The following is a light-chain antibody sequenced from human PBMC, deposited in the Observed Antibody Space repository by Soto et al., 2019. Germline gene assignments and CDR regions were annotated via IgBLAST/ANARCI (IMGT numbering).Light chain of an antibody. CDR1: QSVSSRF. V-gene: IGKV3-20*01. J-gene: IGKJ5*01. CDR2: GAS. Sequence: EIVLTQSPGTLSLSPGKRATLSCRASQSVSSRFLAWYQQKPGQAPRLLIYGASSRAAGIPDRFSGSGSGTDFTLTIRRLEPEDFAVYYCQQYGSSPPYTFGQGTRLEIK. CDR3: QQYGSSPPYT.